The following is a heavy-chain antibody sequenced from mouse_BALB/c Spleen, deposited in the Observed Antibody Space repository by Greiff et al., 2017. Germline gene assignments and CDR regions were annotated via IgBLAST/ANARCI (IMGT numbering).Heavy chain of an antibody. V-gene: IGHV1-4*02. CDR3: ARKTTVVAN. CDR2: INPSSGYT. CDR1: GYTFTSYT. J-gene: IGHJ3*01. Sequence: VKLQQSAAELARPGASVKMSCKASGYTFTSYTMHWVKQRPGQGLEWIGYINPSSGYTEYNQKFKDKTTLTADKSSSTAYMQLSSLTSEDSAVYYCARKTTVVANWGQGTLVTVSA. D-gene: IGHD1-1*01.